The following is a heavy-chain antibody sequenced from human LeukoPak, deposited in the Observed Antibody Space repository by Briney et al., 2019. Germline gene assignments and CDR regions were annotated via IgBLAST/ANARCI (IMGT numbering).Heavy chain of an antibody. V-gene: IGHV3-53*04. CDR1: GFTVSSNY. CDR3: ASHYYDSSGYYPDAFDI. CDR2: IYSGGST. J-gene: IGHJ3*02. Sequence: GGSLRLSCAASGFTVSSNYMSWVRQAPGKGLEWVSVIYSGGSTYYADSVKGRFTISRHNSKNTLYLQMNSLRAEDTAVYYCASHYYDSSGYYPDAFDIWGQGTMVTASS. D-gene: IGHD3-22*01.